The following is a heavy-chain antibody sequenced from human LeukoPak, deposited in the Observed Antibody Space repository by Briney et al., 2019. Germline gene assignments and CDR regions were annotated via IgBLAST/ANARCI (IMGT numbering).Heavy chain of an antibody. CDR3: ARQRYYDSTGYLD. J-gene: IGHJ1*01. CDR2: IYRSGSI. CDR1: GGSVSSSSYY. D-gene: IGHD3-22*01. V-gene: IGHV4-39*01. Sequence: SETLSLTCTLSGGSVSSSSYYWGWIRQPPGKGLVWIGDIYRSGSIYYNPSLKSRVSMSVDTSENQFSLELTSVTAADTAVYYCARQRYYDSTGYLDWGKGTLVTVSS.